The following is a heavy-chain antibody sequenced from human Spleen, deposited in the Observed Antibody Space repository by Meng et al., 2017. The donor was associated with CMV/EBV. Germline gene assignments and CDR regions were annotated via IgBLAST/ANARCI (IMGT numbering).Heavy chain of an antibody. CDR1: GYTFTSYG. CDR2: INPNSGGT. D-gene: IGHD6-13*01. CDR3: ARVAAAGTG. J-gene: IGHJ4*02. V-gene: IGHV1-2*02. Sequence: QVHLVQSGAEVKKPGASMKVSFKASGYTFTSYGISWLRQAPGQGLEWMGWINPNSGGTNYAQKFQGRVTMTRDTSISTAYMELSRLRSDDTAVYYCARVAAAGTGWGQGTLVTVSS.